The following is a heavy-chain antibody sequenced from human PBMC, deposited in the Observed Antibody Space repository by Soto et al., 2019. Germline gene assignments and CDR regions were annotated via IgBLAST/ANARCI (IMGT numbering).Heavy chain of an antibody. CDR3: ARSDYGDFVDY. J-gene: IGHJ4*02. Sequence: SETLSLTCTVSGGSISSGGYYWSWIRQHPGKGLEWIGYIYYSGSTYYNPSLKSRVTISVGTSKNQFSLKLSSVTAADTAVYYCARSDYGDFVDYWGQGTLVTVSS. CDR2: IYYSGST. CDR1: GGSISSGGYY. D-gene: IGHD4-17*01. V-gene: IGHV4-31*03.